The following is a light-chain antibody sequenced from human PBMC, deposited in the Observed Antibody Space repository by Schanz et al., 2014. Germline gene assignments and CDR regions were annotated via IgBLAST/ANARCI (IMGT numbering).Light chain of an antibody. V-gene: IGKV3-15*01. Sequence: EIVLTQSPATLSVSPGERATLSCRASQSVNINLAWYQQKPGQAPRLLIYGASTRATDIPARFSGSGSGTEFTLTISSLQSEDVAVYYCQQYNNWPVTFGPGTKVDIK. CDR3: QQYNNWPVT. J-gene: IGKJ3*01. CDR1: QSVNIN. CDR2: GAS.